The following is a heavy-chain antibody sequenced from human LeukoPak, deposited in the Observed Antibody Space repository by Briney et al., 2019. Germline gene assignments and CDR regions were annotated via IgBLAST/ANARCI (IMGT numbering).Heavy chain of an antibody. D-gene: IGHD3-22*01. V-gene: IGHV3-23*01. Sequence: GGSLRLSCAASGFTFSSYAMSWVRQAPGKGLEWVSAISGSGGSTYYADSVKARFTISRDNSKNTLYLQMNSLRAEDTAVYYCARGLAYYYDSSAYFLDYWGQGTLVTVSS. CDR2: ISGSGGST. CDR1: GFTFSSYA. CDR3: ARGLAYYYDSSAYFLDY. J-gene: IGHJ4*02.